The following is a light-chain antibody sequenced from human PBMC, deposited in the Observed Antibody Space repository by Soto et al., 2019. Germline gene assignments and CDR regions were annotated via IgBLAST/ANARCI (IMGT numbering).Light chain of an antibody. CDR1: SSDVGGYNY. V-gene: IGLV2-14*01. Sequence: QSALTQPASVSGSPVQSITISCTGTSSDVGGYNYVSWYRQHPGKAPKLMIYEVRNRPSGVSNRFSGSKSGNTASLTISGLQAEDEADYYCSSYTRSSTLIFGIGTKVTVL. CDR3: SSYTRSSTLI. CDR2: EVR. J-gene: IGLJ1*01.